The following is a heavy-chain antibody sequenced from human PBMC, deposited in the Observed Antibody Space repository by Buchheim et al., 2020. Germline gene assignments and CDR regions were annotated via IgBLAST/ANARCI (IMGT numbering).Heavy chain of an antibody. CDR3: ALSDEDGFDP. V-gene: IGHV3-23*01. Sequence: EVQLLESGGGLIQPGGSLRLSCAASGFTFSSYAMSWVRQAPGKGLEWVSVITGSGGSTYYADSVKGRFTISSDNSKNTLSLQMNSLRAEDPAVYYCALSDEDGFDPWGQGTL. CDR1: GFTFSSYA. J-gene: IGHJ5*02. CDR2: ITGSGGST.